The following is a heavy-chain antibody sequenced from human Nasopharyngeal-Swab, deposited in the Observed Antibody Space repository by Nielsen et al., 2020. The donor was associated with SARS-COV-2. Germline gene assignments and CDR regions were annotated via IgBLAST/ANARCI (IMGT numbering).Heavy chain of an antibody. CDR2: IYHTGIT. CDR1: GVSITSNSHF. V-gene: IGHV4-39*02. Sequence: SETLSLTCSFSGVSITSNSHFWGWFRQPPGKGLEWIGNIYHTGITYYNPSLKSRISLSIDPSKNAFSLKMNSVTAADTAVYYCASSSAWFRISPLDYWGRGTLVAVSS. CDR3: ASSSAWFRISPLDY. D-gene: IGHD6-19*01. J-gene: IGHJ4*02.